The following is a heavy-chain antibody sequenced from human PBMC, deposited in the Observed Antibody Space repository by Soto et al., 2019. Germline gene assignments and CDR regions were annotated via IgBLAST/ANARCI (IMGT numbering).Heavy chain of an antibody. J-gene: IGHJ4*02. Sequence: EVQLLESGGGLVQPGGSLSLSCAASGFTFSSYAMSWVRQAPGNGLEWVSAISGSGGSTYYADSVKGRFTISRGNSKNSLYLQMNILSAENTNVYYWEKHLCPLYYYDNSGPLWYWGQRPLVTVSA. CDR2: ISGSGGST. CDR1: GFTFSSYA. CDR3: EKHLCPLYYYDNSGPLWY. D-gene: IGHD3-22*01. V-gene: IGHV3-23*01.